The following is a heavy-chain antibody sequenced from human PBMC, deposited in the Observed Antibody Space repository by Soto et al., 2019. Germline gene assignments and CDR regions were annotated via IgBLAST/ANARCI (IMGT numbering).Heavy chain of an antibody. J-gene: IGHJ6*02. Sequence: GGSLRLSCAASGFTFSSYWMHWVRQAPGKGLVWVSRINSDGSSTSYADSVKGRFTISRDSAKNTLYLQMNSLRAEDTAVYYCARVRCSSTSCYYYYYYGMDVWGQGTTVTVSS. V-gene: IGHV3-74*01. CDR2: INSDGSST. CDR1: GFTFSSYW. CDR3: ARVRCSSTSCYYYYYYGMDV. D-gene: IGHD2-2*01.